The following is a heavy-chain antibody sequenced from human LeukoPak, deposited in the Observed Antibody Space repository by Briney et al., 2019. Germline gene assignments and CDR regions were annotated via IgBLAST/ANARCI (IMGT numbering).Heavy chain of an antibody. CDR2: ISYDGSNK. D-gene: IGHD7-27*01. CDR1: GFTFSSYG. V-gene: IGHV3-30*18. CDR3: AKDLSLYAPLGPWFDP. Sequence: PGGSLRLSCAASGFTFSSYGMHWVRQAPGKGLEWVAVISYDGSNKYYADSVKGRFTISRDNSKNTLYLQMNSLRAEDTAVYYCAKDLSLYAPLGPWFDPWGQGTLVTVSS. J-gene: IGHJ5*02.